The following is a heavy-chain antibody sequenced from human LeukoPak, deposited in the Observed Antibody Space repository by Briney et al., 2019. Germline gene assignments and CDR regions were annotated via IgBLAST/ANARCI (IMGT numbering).Heavy chain of an antibody. Sequence: SETLSLTCTVSGGSISSGSYYWGWIRQPAGKGLEWIVRIYASGSTNYNPSLKRRVTISVDTSKNQFSLKLSSVTAADTAVYYCARGVGAGGFDLWGRGTLVTVSS. CDR2: IYASGST. V-gene: IGHV4-61*02. D-gene: IGHD1-26*01. CDR1: GGSISSGSYY. J-gene: IGHJ2*01. CDR3: ARGVGAGGFDL.